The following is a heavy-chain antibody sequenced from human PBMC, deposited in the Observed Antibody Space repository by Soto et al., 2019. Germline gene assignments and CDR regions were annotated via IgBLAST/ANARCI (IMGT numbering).Heavy chain of an antibody. D-gene: IGHD1-26*01. Sequence: QVQLVQSGAEVKKPGASVKVSCEASGYTFTSYDINWVRQATGQGLEWMGWMNPNRGNTGYAQKFQGRVTMTRNTSISTAYMELSSLRSDDTAVYYCARGSRGGTTVVPAYYFDYWGQGTLATVSS. CDR1: GYTFTSYD. V-gene: IGHV1-8*01. CDR2: MNPNRGNT. J-gene: IGHJ4*02. CDR3: ARGSRGGTTVVPAYYFDY.